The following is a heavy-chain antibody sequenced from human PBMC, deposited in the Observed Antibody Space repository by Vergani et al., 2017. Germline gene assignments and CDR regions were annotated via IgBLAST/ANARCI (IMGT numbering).Heavy chain of an antibody. Sequence: QVQLVESGGGVVQPGRSLRLSCAASGFTFSSYGMHWVRQAPGKGLEWVAVIWYDGSNKYYADSVKGRFTISRDNSKNTLYLQKNSLRAEDTAVYYCARGGYFGHNWFDPWGQGTLVTVSS. CDR3: ARGGYFGHNWFDP. J-gene: IGHJ5*02. D-gene: IGHD2/OR15-2a*01. CDR1: GFTFSSYG. CDR2: IWYDGSNK. V-gene: IGHV3-33*01.